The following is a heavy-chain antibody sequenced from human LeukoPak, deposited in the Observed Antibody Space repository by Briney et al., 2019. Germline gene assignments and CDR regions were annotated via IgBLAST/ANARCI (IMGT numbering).Heavy chain of an antibody. J-gene: IGHJ4*02. CDR3: ATDPHGLRIAAAGPFDY. Sequence: ASVKVSCKVSGYTLTELSMHWVRQAPGKGLEWMGGFDPEDGETIYAQKFQGRVTMTEDTSTDTAYMELSSLRSEDTAVYYCATDPHGLRIAAAGPFDYWGQGTLVTVSS. V-gene: IGHV1-24*01. CDR2: FDPEDGET. D-gene: IGHD6-13*01. CDR1: GYTLTELS.